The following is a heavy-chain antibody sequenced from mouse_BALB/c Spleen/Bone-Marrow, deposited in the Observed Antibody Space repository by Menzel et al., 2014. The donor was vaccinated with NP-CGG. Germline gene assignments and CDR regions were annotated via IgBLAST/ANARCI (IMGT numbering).Heavy chain of an antibody. CDR1: GFNIKDIY. D-gene: IGHD1-2*01. Sequence: VQLQQPGAELVKPGASVKLSCTASGFNIKDIYMHWVKQRPEQGLEWIERIDPANGDTKYDPKFQGKATITADTSSNTAYLQLSSLTSEDTAVYYCARDYGPFDYWGQGTTLTVSS. CDR3: ARDYGPFDY. V-gene: IGHV14-3*02. CDR2: IDPANGDT. J-gene: IGHJ2*01.